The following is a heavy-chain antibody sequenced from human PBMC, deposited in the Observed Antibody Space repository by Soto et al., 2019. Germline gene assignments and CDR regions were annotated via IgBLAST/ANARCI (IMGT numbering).Heavy chain of an antibody. J-gene: IGHJ5*02. Sequence: GESLKISCRTSGYKFTSSWIAWVRQMPGKGLEWMGIIFPSDSDTRYSPSFQGQVTISADRSTSTVFLQWASLRASDTAVYFCARKDKSGYFNWFDPWGQGTLVTVSS. CDR2: IFPSDSDT. V-gene: IGHV5-51*01. CDR1: GYKFTSSW. CDR3: ARKDKSGYFNWFDP. D-gene: IGHD3-22*01.